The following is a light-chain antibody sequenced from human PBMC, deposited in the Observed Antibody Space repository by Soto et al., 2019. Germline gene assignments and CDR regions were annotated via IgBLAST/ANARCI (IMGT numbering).Light chain of an antibody. CDR2: GTT. CDR3: QSYDTSLSGAWV. Sequence: QSVLTQPPSVSGAPGQRITLSCTGSPSNIGAGFDVHWYQQFPGTAPKLLIYGTTSRPSGVPDRFSGSQSGTSASLAITGLQAGDEADYYCQSYDTSLSGAWVFGGGAKLTVL. V-gene: IGLV1-40*01. CDR1: PSNIGAGFD. J-gene: IGLJ3*02.